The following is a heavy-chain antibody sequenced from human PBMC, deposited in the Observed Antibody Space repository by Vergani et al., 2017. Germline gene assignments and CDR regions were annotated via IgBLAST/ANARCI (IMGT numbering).Heavy chain of an antibody. V-gene: IGHV3-11*01. CDR3: AKAAAVTIFGVVPKPPDY. D-gene: IGHD3-3*01. CDR1: GFTFSDHY. J-gene: IGHJ4*02. Sequence: QVQLVESGGGLVQPGGSLRLSCAASGFTFSDHYMSWVRQAPGKGLEWISYMSSGDSIYYADSVKGRFTISRDNSKNTLYLQMNSLRAEDTAVYYCAKAAAVTIFGVVPKPPDYWGQGTLVTVSS. CDR2: MSSGDSI.